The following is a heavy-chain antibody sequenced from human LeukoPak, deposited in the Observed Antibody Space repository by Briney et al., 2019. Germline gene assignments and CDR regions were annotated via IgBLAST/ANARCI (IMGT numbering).Heavy chain of an antibody. CDR3: AHLVWEYVGGLDV. CDR2: ISGSGSKT. D-gene: IGHD3/OR15-3a*01. J-gene: IGHJ6*02. V-gene: IGHV3-23*01. Sequence: GGSLRLSCTASGFAFRNHAMSWVRQAPGKGLEWVSVISGSGSKTYYADSEKGRFTISRDNSKNTLYLQMHSLRVEDTAVYYCAHLVWEYVGGLDVWGQGTTVTVSS. CDR1: GFAFRNHA.